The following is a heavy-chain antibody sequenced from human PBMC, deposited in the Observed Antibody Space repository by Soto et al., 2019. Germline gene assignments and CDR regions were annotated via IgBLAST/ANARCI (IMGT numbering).Heavy chain of an antibody. J-gene: IGHJ5*01. CDR3: ARGPYCGGDCFFAS. V-gene: IGHV4-4*07. D-gene: IGHD2-21*02. Sequence: TSETLSLTCTVFGGSVCDNFWSWVRQPAGKGPEYIGRIHARGSTNYNPSLKSRVTMSVDTSHNQFSLRLSSVTAADTAVYYCARGPYCGGDCFFASWGQGALVTVSS. CDR1: GGSVCDNF. CDR2: IHARGST.